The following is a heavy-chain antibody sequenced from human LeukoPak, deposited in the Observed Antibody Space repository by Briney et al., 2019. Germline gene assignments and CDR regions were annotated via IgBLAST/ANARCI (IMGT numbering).Heavy chain of an antibody. D-gene: IGHD3-3*01. J-gene: IGHJ4*02. CDR1: GYTFTGYY. Sequence: GASVKVSCMASGYTFTGYYMHWVRQAPGQGLEWMGRINPNSGGTNYAQKFQGRVTMTRDTSISTAYMELSRLRSDDTAVYYCARDLEQYDFWSGYYPDYWGQGTLVTVSS. CDR3: ARDLEQYDFWSGYYPDY. V-gene: IGHV1-2*06. CDR2: INPNSGGT.